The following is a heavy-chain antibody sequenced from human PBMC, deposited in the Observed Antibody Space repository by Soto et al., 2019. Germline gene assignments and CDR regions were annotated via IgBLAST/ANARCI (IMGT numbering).Heavy chain of an antibody. CDR2: IYWDDDK. D-gene: IGHD1-7*01. CDR1: GFSLSTSGVG. J-gene: IGHJ4*02. CDR3: AHTPLGGAGYNWNYYFDY. V-gene: IGHV2-5*02. Sequence: QITLKESGPTLVKPTQTLTLTCTFSGFSLSTSGVGVGWIRQPPGKALEWLALIYWDDDKRYSPSLKSRLTITKDTSKNQVVLTMTNMDPVDTATYYCAHTPLGGAGYNWNYYFDYWGQGTLVTVSS.